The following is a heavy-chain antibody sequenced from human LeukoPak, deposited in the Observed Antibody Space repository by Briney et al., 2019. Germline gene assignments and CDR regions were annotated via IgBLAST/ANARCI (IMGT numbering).Heavy chain of an antibody. CDR1: GYTFTDYN. CDR3: ARGVSSGFDY. J-gene: IGHJ4*02. V-gene: IGHV1-2*02. Sequence: APVKVSCKASGYTFTDYNIHWVRQAPGQGLEWMGWMGPYSGDTNYAPKFQGRVTMTRDTSISTAYMEVSSPGFDDAAVYFCARGVSSGFDYWGQGALITVSS. CDR2: MGPYSGDT.